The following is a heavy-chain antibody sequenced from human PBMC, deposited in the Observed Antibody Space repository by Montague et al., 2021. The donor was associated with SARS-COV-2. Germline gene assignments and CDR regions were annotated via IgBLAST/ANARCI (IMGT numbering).Heavy chain of an antibody. D-gene: IGHD1-14*01. CDR3: ARQPYFASAYYFDY. V-gene: IGHV4-59*07. CDR1: GASITTYY. Sequence: SDTLSLTCSVSGASITTYYWSWIRQAPGKGLEWIAYIFHSGHTNYNPSLRSRVAISIDTSRDQFSLSLTSITAADPAVYYCARQPYFASAYYFDYWGLGTLVTVSS. J-gene: IGHJ4*02. CDR2: IFHSGHT.